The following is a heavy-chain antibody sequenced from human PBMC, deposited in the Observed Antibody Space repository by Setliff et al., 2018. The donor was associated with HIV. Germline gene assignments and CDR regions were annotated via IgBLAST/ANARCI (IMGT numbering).Heavy chain of an antibody. Sequence: PGGSLRLSCEASGFNVEKSGMHWIRQAPGRGLEWVAVMYYDGVTTYYADSAKGRFIISRDNSQNTLYLQMNSLRADDTAIYYCAKGFRPVDTALVSGPTYWGQGIRVTVSS. V-gene: IGHV3-33*06. CDR3: AKGFRPVDTALVSGPTY. D-gene: IGHD5-18*01. CDR1: GFNVEKSG. CDR2: MYYDGVTT. J-gene: IGHJ4*02.